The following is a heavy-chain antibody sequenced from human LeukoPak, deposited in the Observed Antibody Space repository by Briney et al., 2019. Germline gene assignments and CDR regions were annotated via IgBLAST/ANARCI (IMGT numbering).Heavy chain of an antibody. D-gene: IGHD4-17*01. Sequence: PSETLSLTCAVYGGSFSGYYWSWIRQPPGKGLEWIGYIYYSGSTYYNPSLKSRVTISVDTSKNQFSLKLSSVTAADTAVYYCARGDYGDYSRYWGQGTLVTVSS. J-gene: IGHJ4*02. CDR3: ARGDYGDYSRY. CDR1: GGSFSGYY. CDR2: IYYSGST. V-gene: IGHV4-34*01.